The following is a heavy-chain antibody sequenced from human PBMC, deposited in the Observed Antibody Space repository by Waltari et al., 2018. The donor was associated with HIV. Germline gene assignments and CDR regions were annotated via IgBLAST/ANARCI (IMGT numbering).Heavy chain of an antibody. CDR1: GPSISSRRYY. D-gene: IGHD3-10*01. Sequence: QLLLQESGPGLVRPSETLSLTCTVTGPSISSRRYYWGWVRPPPGNGREWMVSTMYSGSTYNIPSLKSRVAISVDTSRNQFSLNLTSVTAADTALYYCARHDGTSYYFGSDMNPRPFSFWFASWGQGILVTVSS. J-gene: IGHJ5*01. V-gene: IGHV4-39*01. CDR3: ARHDGTSYYFGSDMNPRPFSFWFAS. CDR2: TMYSGST.